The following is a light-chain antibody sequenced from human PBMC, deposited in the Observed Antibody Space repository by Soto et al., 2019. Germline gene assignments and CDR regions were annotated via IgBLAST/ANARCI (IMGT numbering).Light chain of an antibody. CDR3: QQYNPYSRT. V-gene: IGKV1-5*03. Sequence: DIQMTQSPSTLSASVGDRVTITCRASQSISSWLAWYQQKPAKAPKLLIYNASSLESGVPSRFSGSGDGTEFPLTIRRLQPDDFATYYWQQYNPYSRTFGPGTKVEIK. CDR2: NAS. CDR1: QSISSW. J-gene: IGKJ3*01.